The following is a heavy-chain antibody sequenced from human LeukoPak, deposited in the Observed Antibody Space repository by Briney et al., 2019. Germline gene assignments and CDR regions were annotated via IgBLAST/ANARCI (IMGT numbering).Heavy chain of an antibody. V-gene: IGHV1-2*02. CDR3: ARGTYYYGSGSYYPSDY. D-gene: IGHD3-10*01. J-gene: IGHJ4*02. Sequence: ASVKVSCKASGYTFTGYYMHWVRQAPGQGLEWMGWINPNSGGTNYAQKLQGRVTMTTDTSTSTAYMELRSLRSDDTAVYYCARGTYYYGSGSYYPSDYWGQGTLVTVSS. CDR2: INPNSGGT. CDR1: GYTFTGYY.